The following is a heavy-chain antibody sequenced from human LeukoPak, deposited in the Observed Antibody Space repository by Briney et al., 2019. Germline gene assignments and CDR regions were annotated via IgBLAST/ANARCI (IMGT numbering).Heavy chain of an antibody. J-gene: IGHJ5*02. CDR3: ARHPYYDFWSGYSGDLNWFDP. Sequence: SETLSLTCTVSGVSISSYYWSWIRQPPGKGLEWIGYIYYSGSTNYNPSLKSRVTISVDTSKNQFSLKLSSVTAADTAVYYCARHPYYDFWSGYSGDLNWFDPWGQGTLVTVSS. CDR2: IYYSGST. V-gene: IGHV4-59*08. D-gene: IGHD3-3*01. CDR1: GVSISSYY.